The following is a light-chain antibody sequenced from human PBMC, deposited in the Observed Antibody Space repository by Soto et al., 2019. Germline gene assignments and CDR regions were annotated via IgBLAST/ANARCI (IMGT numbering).Light chain of an antibody. V-gene: IGLV2-14*01. J-gene: IGLJ1*01. CDR1: SSDVGNYKY. CDR3: FSYTSSGTYV. Sequence: QSVLTQPASVSGSPGQSITIFCTGTSSDVGNYKYVSWYQQHPGKAPKLMIYEVSNRPSGVSNRFSGSKSGNTASLTISGLQAEDETDYYCFSYTSSGTYVFGTGTKV. CDR2: EVS.